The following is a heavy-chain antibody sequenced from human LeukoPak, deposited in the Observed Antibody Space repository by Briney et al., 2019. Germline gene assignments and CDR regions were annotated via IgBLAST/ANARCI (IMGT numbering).Heavy chain of an antibody. Sequence: GGSLRLSCAASGSTFSSYGIHWVRQAPGKGLEWMAVISYVGGIEYYAHTVKGRFTISRDNSKNTLYMQMISLRAVDTAVYYCSKSLPGVTTLDYWGQGTPVTVSS. J-gene: IGHJ4*02. D-gene: IGHD3-22*01. CDR1: GSTFSSYG. V-gene: IGHV3-30*18. CDR3: SKSLPGVTTLDY. CDR2: ISYVGGIE.